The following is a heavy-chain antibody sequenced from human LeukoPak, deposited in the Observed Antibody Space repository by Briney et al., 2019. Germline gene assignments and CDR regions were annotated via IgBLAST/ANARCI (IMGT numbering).Heavy chain of an antibody. CDR1: GGYISSYY. V-gene: IGHV4-59*08. D-gene: IGHD2-15*01. CDR2: IYYTGST. Sequence: SETLSLTCTVSGGYISSYYWSWIRQPPGKGLQWIGYIYYTGSTTYNPSLKSRVTISVDTSKNQFSLTLSSVTAADTAVYYCARVGWGDCRAGTCFCFDPWGPGTLVTVSS. CDR3: ARVGWGDCRAGTCFCFDP. J-gene: IGHJ5*02.